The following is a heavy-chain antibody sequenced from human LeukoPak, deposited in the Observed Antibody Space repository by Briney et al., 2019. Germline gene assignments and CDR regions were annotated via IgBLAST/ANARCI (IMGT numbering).Heavy chain of an antibody. CDR1: GFSFSTFG. CDR3: ARGASAHGDYFVY. J-gene: IGHJ4*02. D-gene: IGHD4-17*01. V-gene: IGHV3-7*01. Sequence: PGGSLRLSCVASGFSFSTFGMHWVRQAPGKGLEWVANIKEDGTVKYYMDSVNGRFTISRDSAKNSLYLQMNSLRAEDTAVYYCARGASAHGDYFVYWGQGTLVTVSS. CDR2: IKEDGTVK.